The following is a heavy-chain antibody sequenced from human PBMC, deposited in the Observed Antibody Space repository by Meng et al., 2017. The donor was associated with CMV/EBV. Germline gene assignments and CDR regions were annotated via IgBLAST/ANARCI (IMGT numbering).Heavy chain of an antibody. V-gene: IGHV4-59*01. D-gene: IGHD3-3*01. CDR3: ARSMPYDFWSGYANYYYYGMDV. CDR2: IYYSGST. J-gene: IGHJ6*02. CDR1: GGSISSYY. Sequence: GSLRLSCTVSGGSISSYYWSWIRQPPGKGLEWIGYIYYSGSTNYNPSLKSRVTISVDTSKNQFSLKLSSVTAADTAVYYCARSMPYDFWSGYANYYYYGMDVWGQGTTVTVSS.